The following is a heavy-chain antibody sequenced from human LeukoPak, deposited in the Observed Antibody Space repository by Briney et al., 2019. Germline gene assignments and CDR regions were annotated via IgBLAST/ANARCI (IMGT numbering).Heavy chain of an antibody. J-gene: IGHJ4*02. CDR1: GFTFSSYS. CDR2: ISSSSSYI. V-gene: IGHV3-21*01. D-gene: IGHD3-9*01. Sequence: GRSLRLSCAASGFTFSSYSMNWVRQAPGKGLEWVSSISSSSSYIYYADSVKGRFTISRDNAKNSLYLQMNSLRAEDTAVFYCARDPEADILTGYYPYYFDYWGQGTLVTVSS. CDR3: ARDPEADILTGYYPYYFDY.